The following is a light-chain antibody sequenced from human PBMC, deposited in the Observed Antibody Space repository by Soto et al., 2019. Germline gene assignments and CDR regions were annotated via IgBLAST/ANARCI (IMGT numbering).Light chain of an antibody. V-gene: IGKV3-11*01. CDR3: QQRSNWPPST. CDR1: PGVSSY. Sequence: EIVLTGSPAPLSLSQGERATLPCRASPGVSSYLAWYQQKPGQAPRLLIYCAAIRAPGSPARFSGSGSGTDFTLPISSLEPEDFAVYYCQQRSNWPPSTFGQGTRLETK. J-gene: IGKJ5*01. CDR2: CAA.